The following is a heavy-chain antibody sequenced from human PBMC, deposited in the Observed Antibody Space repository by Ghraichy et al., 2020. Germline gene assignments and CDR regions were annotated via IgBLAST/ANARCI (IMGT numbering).Heavy chain of an antibody. D-gene: IGHD3-22*01. CDR2: ISGSTGST. CDR3: ARGGGGVSYDSSGYYLPAY. V-gene: IGHV3-23*01. J-gene: IGHJ4*02. Sequence: GGSLRLSCAASGFTFSTYGMNWVRQAPGKGLEWVSAISGSTGSTYYADSVKGRFTISRDNSKNTLYLQMNSLRAEDTAVYYCARGGGGVSYDSSGYYLPAYWGQGALVTVSS. CDR1: GFTFSTYG.